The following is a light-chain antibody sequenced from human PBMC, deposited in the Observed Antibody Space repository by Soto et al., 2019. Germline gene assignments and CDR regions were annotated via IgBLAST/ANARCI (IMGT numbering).Light chain of an antibody. CDR3: QQYGSSPRT. Sequence: EIVLTQSPGTLSFSPGERATLCYRASQSVSSSYLAWYQQKPGQAPRLLIYGASSRATGIPDRFSGSGSGTDFTLTISRLEPEDFAVYYCQQYGSSPRTFGQGTKVDIK. CDR2: GAS. CDR1: QSVSSSY. J-gene: IGKJ1*01. V-gene: IGKV3-20*01.